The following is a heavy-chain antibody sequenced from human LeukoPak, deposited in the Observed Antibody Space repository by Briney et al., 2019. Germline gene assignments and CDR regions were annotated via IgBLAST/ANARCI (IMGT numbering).Heavy chain of an antibody. Sequence: SVKVSCKASGYTFTSYAISWVRQAPGQGLEWMGGIIPIFGTANYAQKFQGRVTITTDESTSTAYMELSSLRSEDTAVYYCARGLAVRHSSSWYDTYFDYWGQGTLVTVSS. CDR1: GYTFTSYA. J-gene: IGHJ4*02. V-gene: IGHV1-69*05. CDR3: ARGLAVRHSSSWYDTYFDY. D-gene: IGHD6-13*01. CDR2: IIPIFGTA.